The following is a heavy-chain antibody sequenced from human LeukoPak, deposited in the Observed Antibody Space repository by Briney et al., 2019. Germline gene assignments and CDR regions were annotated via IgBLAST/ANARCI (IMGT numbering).Heavy chain of an antibody. CDR2: ISSSGSTI. CDR3: ARDIIVQGTSWNAFDI. V-gene: IGHV3-11*01. CDR1: GFTFSDYY. D-gene: IGHD2-2*01. Sequence: PGGSLRLSCAASGFTFSDYYMSWIRQAPGKGLEWVSYISSSGSTIYYADSVKGRFTISRDNAKNPLYLQVNSLRAEDTAVYYCARDIIVQGTSWNAFDIWGQGTMVTVSS. J-gene: IGHJ3*02.